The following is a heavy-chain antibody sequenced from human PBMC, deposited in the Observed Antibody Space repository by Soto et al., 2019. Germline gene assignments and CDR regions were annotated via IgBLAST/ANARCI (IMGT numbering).Heavy chain of an antibody. J-gene: IGHJ6*02. CDR2: IDPSDSYT. CDR1: GYSFTSYW. D-gene: IGHD2-15*01. V-gene: IGHV5-10-1*01. Sequence: GESLKISCKGPGYSFTSYWISWVRQMPGKGLEWMGRIDPSDSYTNYSPSFQGHVTISADKSISTAYLQWSSLKASDTAMYYCARHYCSGGSCYPYYYYGMDVWGQGTTVTVSS. CDR3: ARHYCSGGSCYPYYYYGMDV.